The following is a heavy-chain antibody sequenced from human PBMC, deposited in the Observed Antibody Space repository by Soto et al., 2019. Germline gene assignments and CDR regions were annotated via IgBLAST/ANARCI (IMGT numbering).Heavy chain of an antibody. J-gene: IGHJ6*02. CDR2: IYPGDSDT. Sequence: RGESLKISCKGSGYTFTNYWIGWVRQMPGKGLEWMGIIYPGDSDTKYNPSFQGRVTISADKSITTTYLQWSSLKASDTAIYYCAASIFYYGMDVWGQGTTVTVSS. CDR3: AASIFYYGMDV. CDR1: GYTFTNYW. V-gene: IGHV5-51*01.